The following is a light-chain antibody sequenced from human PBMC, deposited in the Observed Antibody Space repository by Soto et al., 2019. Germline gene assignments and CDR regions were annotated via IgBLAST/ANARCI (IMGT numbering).Light chain of an antibody. J-gene: IGLJ2*01. CDR2: LERSESY. CDR3: ETWDSSTHKV. V-gene: IGLV4-60*03. Sequence: QAVVTQSSSASASLGSSVKLTCTLSSRHSSYSIAWHQQLPGKAPRYLMRLERSESYNKGSGVPDRFSGSSSGADRYLTISNLQSEDEADYYCETWDSSTHKVFGGGTKLTVL. CDR1: SRHSSYS.